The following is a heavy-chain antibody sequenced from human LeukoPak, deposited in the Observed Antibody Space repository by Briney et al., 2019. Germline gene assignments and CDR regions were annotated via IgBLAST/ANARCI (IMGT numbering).Heavy chain of an antibody. CDR2: ISYDGNNI. V-gene: IGHV3-33*06. Sequence: PGGSLRLSCGASGFRFSSYAMHWVRQAPGKGLEWVAVISYDGNNIYYGDSVKGRFTISRDYSKNTLHLQMNSLRAEDTAVYYCAKRGTTWDLDYWGQGTLVTVSS. CDR1: GFRFSSYA. J-gene: IGHJ4*02. CDR3: AKRGTTWDLDY. D-gene: IGHD3-16*01.